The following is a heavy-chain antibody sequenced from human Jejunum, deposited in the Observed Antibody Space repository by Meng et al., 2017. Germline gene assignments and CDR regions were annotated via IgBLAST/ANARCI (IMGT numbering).Heavy chain of an antibody. Sequence: GGSLRLSCVASGFTFSNYWMSWVRQAPGKGLEWVAKIKEDGSEKYYVDSVKGRFTISRDSAKRSLYLQMNSLRAEDTAVYYCARGGIGYCTTTSCYVVGNDAFDIWGQGTTVTVSS. CDR3: ARGGIGYCTTTSCYVVGNDAFDI. V-gene: IGHV3-7*01. D-gene: IGHD2-2*01. CDR1: GFTFSNYW. CDR2: IKEDGSEK. J-gene: IGHJ3*02.